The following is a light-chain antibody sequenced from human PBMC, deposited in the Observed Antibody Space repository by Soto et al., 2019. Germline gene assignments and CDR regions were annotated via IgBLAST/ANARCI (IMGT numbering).Light chain of an antibody. V-gene: IGKV1-39*01. J-gene: IGKJ1*01. CDR3: QQGYNTFWT. CDR1: QPIGTS. Sequence: IQMTQSPSSLSAFVGDSVTVTCRASQPIGTSLHWYQQKAGKAPKVLISAATKLQSGVPSRFTGGGSGTDFTLTISNLQPEDSATYYCQQGYNTFWTFGRGTKADIK. CDR2: AAT.